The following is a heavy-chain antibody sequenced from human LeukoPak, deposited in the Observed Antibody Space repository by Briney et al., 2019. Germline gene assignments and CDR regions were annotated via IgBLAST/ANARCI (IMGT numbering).Heavy chain of an antibody. J-gene: IGHJ4*02. D-gene: IGHD1-26*01. CDR3: ARQCGSLCPFDY. CDR1: GYTFTINH. CDR2: INPSGDST. V-gene: IGHV1-46*01. Sequence: ASVKVSCKASGYTFTINHIHWVRQAPGQGLEWMGVINPSGDSTTYAQNFQGRVTMTRDTSTSTVYMELRSLRSDDTAVYYCARQCGSLCPFDYWGQGTLVTVSS.